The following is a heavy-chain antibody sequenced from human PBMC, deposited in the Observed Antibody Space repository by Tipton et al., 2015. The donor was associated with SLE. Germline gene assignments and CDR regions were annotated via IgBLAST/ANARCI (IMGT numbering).Heavy chain of an antibody. CDR1: GYSFTSYW. CDR3: PRQFYYDSSVYYYPDY. D-gene: IGHD3-22*01. CDR2: IYPGHSDT. Sequence: QSGAEVKKPGESLKISCKGSGYSFTSYWIGWVRQMPGKGLEWLGSIYPGHSDTRYSPSFQGQVTISADKSISTAYLQWSSLKASDTAMYYCPRQFYYDSSVYYYPDYWGQGTLVTVSS. J-gene: IGHJ4*02. V-gene: IGHV5-51*01.